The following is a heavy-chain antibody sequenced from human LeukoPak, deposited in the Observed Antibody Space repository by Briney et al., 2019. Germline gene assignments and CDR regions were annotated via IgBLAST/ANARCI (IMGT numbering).Heavy chain of an antibody. V-gene: IGHV3-21*01. J-gene: IGHJ4*02. Sequence: GGSLRLSCVVSGFTFSNYNMNWVRQAPGKGLEWVSSIGRSDTYIYYADSVTGRFTISRDNAKNSLYLQMSSLRAEDTAVYFCARRALTERGHSYGLDYWGQGALVTVSS. D-gene: IGHD5-18*01. CDR2: IGRSDTYI. CDR3: ARRALTERGHSYGLDY. CDR1: GFTFSNYN.